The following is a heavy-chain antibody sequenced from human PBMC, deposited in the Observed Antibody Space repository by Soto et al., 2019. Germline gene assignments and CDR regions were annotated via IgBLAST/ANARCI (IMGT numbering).Heavy chain of an antibody. V-gene: IGHV4-4*07. D-gene: IGHD2-15*01. CDR2: IYTSGST. CDR3: ARVPPPYCSGGSCYRPNYYYYGMDV. J-gene: IGHJ6*02. Sequence: QVQLQESGPGLVKPSETLSLTCTVSGGSISSYYWSWIRQPAGKGLEWIGRIYTSGSTNYNPSLKSRVTMSVDTSKNQFSLKLSSVTAADTAVYYCARVPPPYCSGGSCYRPNYYYYGMDVWGQGTTVTVSS. CDR1: GGSISSYY.